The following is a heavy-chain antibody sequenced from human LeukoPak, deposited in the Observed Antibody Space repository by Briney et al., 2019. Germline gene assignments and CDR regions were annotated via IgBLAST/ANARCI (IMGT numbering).Heavy chain of an antibody. CDR3: ARLYYDYVWGSYRWPL. D-gene: IGHD3-16*02. J-gene: IGHJ4*02. Sequence: SETLSLTCAVYGGSFSGYYWSWIRQPPGKGLEWIGEINHSGSTNYNPSLKSRVTISVDTSKNQFSLKLSSVTAADTAVYYCARLYYDYVWGSYRWPLWGQGTLVTVSS. V-gene: IGHV4-34*01. CDR1: GGSFSGYY. CDR2: INHSGST.